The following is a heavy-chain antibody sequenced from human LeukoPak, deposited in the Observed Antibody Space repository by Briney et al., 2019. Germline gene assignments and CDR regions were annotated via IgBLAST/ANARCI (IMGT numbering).Heavy chain of an antibody. J-gene: IGHJ4*02. D-gene: IGHD1-14*01. CDR3: ARITEAFSTYYFDY. V-gene: IGHV4-31*03. CDR2: IYYSGST. CDR1: GGSISSGGYY. Sequence: SETLSLTCTVSGGSISSGGYYWSWIRQHPGKGLEWIGYIYYSGSTYYNPSLKSRVTISVDTSKNQFSLKLSSVTAADTAVYCCARITEAFSTYYFDYWGQGTLVTVSS.